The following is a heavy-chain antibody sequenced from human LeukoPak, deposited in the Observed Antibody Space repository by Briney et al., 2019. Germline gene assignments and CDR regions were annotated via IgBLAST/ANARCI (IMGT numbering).Heavy chain of an antibody. CDR2: IIPIFGTA. CDR3: ANAPSGSYSAFDI. CDR1: GGTFSSYA. D-gene: IGHD1-26*01. Sequence: ASVKVSCKASGGTFSSYAISWVRQAPGQGLEWMGGIIPIFGTANYAQKFQGRVTITADKSTSTAYMELSSLRSEDTAVYYCANAPSGSYSAFDIWGQGTMVTVSS. V-gene: IGHV1-69*06. J-gene: IGHJ3*02.